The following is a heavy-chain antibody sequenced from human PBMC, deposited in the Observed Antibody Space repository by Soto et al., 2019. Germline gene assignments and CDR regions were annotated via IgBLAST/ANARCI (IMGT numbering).Heavy chain of an antibody. CDR1: GDSITNGGYY. Sequence: SETLSLTCTVTGDSITNGGYYWSWIRQHPGKGLEWLGYIYGSGGSGSTLYNPSLKSRITLSVDTSKTQFSLNLSSVTVADTAVYFCARKQAGNFSGIDYWGQGTLVTVSS. CDR2: IYGSGGSGST. J-gene: IGHJ4*02. CDR3: ARKQAGNFSGIDY. V-gene: IGHV4-31*03. D-gene: IGHD1-1*01.